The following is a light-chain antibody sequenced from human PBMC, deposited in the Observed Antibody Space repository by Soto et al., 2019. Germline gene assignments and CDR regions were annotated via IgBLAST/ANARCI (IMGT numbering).Light chain of an antibody. CDR1: SSDVGGYNY. CDR2: DVS. Sequence: QSVLTQPRSVSGSPGQSVTISCTGTSSDVGGYNYGSWYQQHPGKAPKLMIYDVSKRPSGVPDRFSGSKSGNTASLTISGLQAEDEADYYCCSYAGSYRYVFGTGTKVTVL. J-gene: IGLJ1*01. CDR3: CSYAGSYRYV. V-gene: IGLV2-11*01.